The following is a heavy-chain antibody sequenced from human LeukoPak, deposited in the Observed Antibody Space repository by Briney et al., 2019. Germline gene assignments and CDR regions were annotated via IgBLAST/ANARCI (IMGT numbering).Heavy chain of an antibody. CDR3: ARHKWATGYYNGPVYYYYYMDV. CDR1: SGSFSAYY. D-gene: IGHD3-9*01. J-gene: IGHJ6*03. Sequence: SETLSLTCAVYSGSFSAYYWTWIRQPPGKGLEWIAEINHSGSTNYNPSLKSRVTISVDTSKNQFSLKLSSVTAADTAVYYCARHKWATGYYNGPVYYYYYMDVWGKGTTVTVSS. CDR2: INHSGST. V-gene: IGHV4-34*01.